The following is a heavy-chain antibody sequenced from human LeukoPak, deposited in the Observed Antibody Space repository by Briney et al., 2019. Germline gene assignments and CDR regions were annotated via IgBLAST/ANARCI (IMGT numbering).Heavy chain of an antibody. CDR2: IIPIFGTA. Sequence: SVRVSCKASGGTFSSYAISWVRQAPGQGLEWMGGIIPIFGTANYAQKFQGRVTITADESTSTAYMELSSLRSEDTAVYYCADLDDFGSPPRYSGRAFGAQGTRSTVS. D-gene: IGHD2-15*01. J-gene: IGHJ1*01. CDR1: GGTFSSYA. V-gene: IGHV1-69*13. CDR3: ADLDDFGSPPRYSGRAF.